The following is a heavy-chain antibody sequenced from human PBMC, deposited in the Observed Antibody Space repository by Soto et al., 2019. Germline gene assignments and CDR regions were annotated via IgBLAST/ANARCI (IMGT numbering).Heavy chain of an antibody. J-gene: IGHJ4*02. CDR2: INPNGGST. V-gene: IGHV1-46*01. D-gene: IGHD3-9*01. CDR1: GYTFSSYY. Sequence: QVQLLQSGAEVKKPGASVKVSCKASGYTFSSYYIHWVRQAPGQGLEWIGIINPNGGSTNYAQNFRGRLTVTSDTYTATVYMDLSALTSDDAAMYYWARGLGLGDCWGQGTLVSVSS. CDR3: ARGLGLGDC.